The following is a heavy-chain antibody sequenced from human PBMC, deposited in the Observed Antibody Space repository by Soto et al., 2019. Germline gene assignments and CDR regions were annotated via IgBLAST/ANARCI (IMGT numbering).Heavy chain of an antibody. CDR1: GFTFSNYA. CDR3: ATGRERSGSYSPFDY. CDR2: ISAGAVAT. J-gene: IGHJ4*02. Sequence: EVQVLESGGGLGQPGGSLRVSWAASGFTFSNYAMSWVPKAPGNGLAWVSAISAGAVATNDADSVRGRFTISRDNSKNTLYLHMNSLRAEDTALSSCATGRERSGSYSPFDYWGQGTLVTFS. V-gene: IGHV3-23*01. D-gene: IGHD3-3*01.